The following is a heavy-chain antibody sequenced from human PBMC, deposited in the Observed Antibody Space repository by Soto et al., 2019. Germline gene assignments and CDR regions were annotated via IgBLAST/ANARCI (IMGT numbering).Heavy chain of an antibody. D-gene: IGHD3-3*01. CDR3: ARGRYDFWSGYPNYAHYYYYYMDV. J-gene: IGHJ6*03. V-gene: IGHV4-59*01. Sequence: SETLSLTCTVSGGSISSYYWSWIRQPPGKGLEWIGYIYYSGSTNYNPSLKSRVTISVDTSKNQFSLKLSSVTAADTAVYYCARGRYDFWSGYPNYAHYYYYYMDVWGKGTTVTVSS. CDR1: GGSISSYY. CDR2: IYYSGST.